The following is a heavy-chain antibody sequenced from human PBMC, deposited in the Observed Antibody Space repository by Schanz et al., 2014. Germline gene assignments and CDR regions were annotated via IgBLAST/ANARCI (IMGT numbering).Heavy chain of an antibody. Sequence: EVQLVESGGGLVQPGGSLRLSCAASGFTLSNSDMHWVRQGTGKGLEWVSTIGYLGDTYYPDSVKGRFTVSRDSGQNSLYLQMNSLRAGDTAVYYCARVHHYDPSGWGYFDSWGQGTLVTVSS. CDR3: ARVHHYDPSGWGYFDS. J-gene: IGHJ4*02. CDR1: GFTLSNSD. D-gene: IGHD3-22*01. CDR2: IGYLGDT. V-gene: IGHV3-13*01.